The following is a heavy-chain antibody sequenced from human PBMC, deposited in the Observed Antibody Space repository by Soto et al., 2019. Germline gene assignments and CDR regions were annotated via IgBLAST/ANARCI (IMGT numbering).Heavy chain of an antibody. J-gene: IGHJ6*02. D-gene: IGHD6-6*01. CDR3: ARDRDHIEYSSPTAVYGMDV. V-gene: IGHV3-21*01. Sequence: GGSLRLSCAASGFTFSSYSMNWVRQAPGKGLEWVSSISSSSSYIYYADSVKGRFTISRDNAKNSLYLQMNSLRAEDTAVYYCARDRDHIEYSSPTAVYGMDVWGQGTTVTVSS. CDR2: ISSSSSYI. CDR1: GFTFSSYS.